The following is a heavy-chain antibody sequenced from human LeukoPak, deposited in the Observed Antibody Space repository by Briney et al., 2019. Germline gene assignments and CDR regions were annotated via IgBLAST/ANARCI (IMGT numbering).Heavy chain of an antibody. Sequence: GGSLRLSCAASGFTFSSYAMHWVRQAPGKGLEWVAVISYDGSNKYYADSVKGRFTISRDNSKDTPYLQMDSLRAEDTAVYYCARDDLTNYDFWSGYFDYWGQGTLVTVSS. V-gene: IGHV3-30-3*01. J-gene: IGHJ4*02. CDR2: ISYDGSNK. D-gene: IGHD3-3*01. CDR1: GFTFSSYA. CDR3: ARDDLTNYDFWSGYFDY.